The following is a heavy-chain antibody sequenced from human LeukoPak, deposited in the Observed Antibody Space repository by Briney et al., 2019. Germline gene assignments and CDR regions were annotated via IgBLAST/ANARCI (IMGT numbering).Heavy chain of an antibody. CDR2: IKSKTDGGTT. CDR1: GFTFSNAW. CDR3: AKDMGHFGVVNS. V-gene: IGHV3-15*01. J-gene: IGHJ5*02. D-gene: IGHD3-3*01. Sequence: GGSLRLSCAASGFTFSNAWMSWVRQAPGKGLEWVGRIKSKTDGGTTDYAAPVKGRFTISRDNSKNTLYLQMNSLRAEDTAVYYCAKDMGHFGVVNSWGQGTLVTVSS.